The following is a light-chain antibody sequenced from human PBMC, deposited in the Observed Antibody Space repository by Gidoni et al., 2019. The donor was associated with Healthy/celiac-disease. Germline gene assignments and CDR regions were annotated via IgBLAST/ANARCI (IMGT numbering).Light chain of an antibody. J-gene: IGLJ2*01. Sequence: QSVLTQPPSVSGAPGQRVTISCTGSSSNIGAGSDVHWYQQLPGTAPKLLIYGNSKRPSGVPDRFSCSKSGTSASLAITGLQAEDEADYYCQSYDSSLSGPYVVFGGGTKLTVL. V-gene: IGLV1-40*01. CDR1: SSNIGAGSD. CDR2: GNS. CDR3: QSYDSSLSGPYVV.